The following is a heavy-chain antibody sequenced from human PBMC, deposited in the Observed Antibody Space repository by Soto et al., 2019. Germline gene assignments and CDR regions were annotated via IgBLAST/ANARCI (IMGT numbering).Heavy chain of an antibody. J-gene: IGHJ4*02. Sequence: GGSLRLSCAASGFTFNFYTVHWFRQAPGKGLEWVSYISGSSDRIYYADSVKGRFTISRDNARNSLYLQMNSLRAEDTAVYYCARVPGTARWWDFWGQGTLVTVSS. V-gene: IGHV3-21*05. D-gene: IGHD2-15*01. CDR1: GFTFNFYT. CDR2: ISGSSDRI. CDR3: ARVPGTARWWDF.